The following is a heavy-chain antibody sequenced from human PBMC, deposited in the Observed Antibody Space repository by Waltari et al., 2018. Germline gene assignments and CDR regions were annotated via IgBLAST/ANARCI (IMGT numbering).Heavy chain of an antibody. Sequence: EVQLVESGGGLVEPGGSLRLSCAASGFTFSTYSMNWVRQAPEKGLEGVSYNRRDGGSNKHYADSVKGRFTISRDDARNSLYLQMNSLRVDDTAGYYCVRDPNALDYWGQGTLVTVSS. CDR2: NRRDGGSNK. CDR3: VRDPNALDY. V-gene: IGHV3-48*04. J-gene: IGHJ4*02. CDR1: GFTFSTYS. D-gene: IGHD2-8*01.